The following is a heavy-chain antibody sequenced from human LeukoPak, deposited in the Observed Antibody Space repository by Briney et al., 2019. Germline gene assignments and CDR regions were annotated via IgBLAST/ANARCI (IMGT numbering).Heavy chain of an antibody. J-gene: IGHJ4*02. CDR3: VRASATGAPYFDY. D-gene: IGHD1-26*01. V-gene: IGHV3-72*01. Sequence: PGGSLRLSCAASGFTVSSNYMSWVRQAPGKGLEWVGRSRNRVNSYTTEYAASVKGRFIISRDDSKKSLYLQMNSLKTEDTAVYYCVRASATGAPYFDYWGQGTLVIVSS. CDR2: SRNRVNSYTT. CDR1: GFTVSSNY.